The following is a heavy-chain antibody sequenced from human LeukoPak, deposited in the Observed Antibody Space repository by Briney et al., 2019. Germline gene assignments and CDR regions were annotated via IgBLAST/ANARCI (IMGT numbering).Heavy chain of an antibody. J-gene: IGHJ4*02. CDR2: IYYSGST. V-gene: IGHV4-59*01. CDR3: ARSHYDYAIDY. D-gene: IGHD3-16*01. Sequence: SETLSLTCTVSGGSISSYYWSWIRQPPGKGLEWIGYIYYSGSTNYNPSLKSRVTISVDTSKNQFSLKLSSVTAADTAVYYCARSHYDYAIDYWGQGTLVTVSS. CDR1: GGSISSYY.